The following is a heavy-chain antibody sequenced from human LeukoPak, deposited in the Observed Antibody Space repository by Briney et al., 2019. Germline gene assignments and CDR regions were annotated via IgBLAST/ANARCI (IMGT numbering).Heavy chain of an antibody. Sequence: ASVTVSCTASGYTFTSYDINWVRQATGQGLEWMGWMNPNSGNTGNAQKFQGRVTMTRNNSISTAYMELSSLRSEDTAVYYCARAHPDIFDWLLSYAFDIWGQGTMVTVSS. CDR2: MNPNSGNT. D-gene: IGHD3-9*01. V-gene: IGHV1-8*01. J-gene: IGHJ3*02. CDR1: GYTFTSYD. CDR3: ARAHPDIFDWLLSYAFDI.